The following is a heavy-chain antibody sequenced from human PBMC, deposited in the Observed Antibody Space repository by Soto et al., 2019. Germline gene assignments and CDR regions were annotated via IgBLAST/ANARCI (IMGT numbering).Heavy chain of an antibody. V-gene: IGHV3-49*03. CDR1: GFTFGDYA. CDR2: IRSKAYGGTT. CDR3: TRADFWSGYYAGYYYYMDV. D-gene: IGHD3-3*01. Sequence: GGSLRLSCTASGFTFGDYAMSWFRQAPGKGLEWVGFIRSKAYGGTTEYAASVKGRFTISRDDSKSIAYLQMNSLKTEDTAVYYCTRADFWSGYYAGYYYYMDVWGKGTTVTVSS. J-gene: IGHJ6*03.